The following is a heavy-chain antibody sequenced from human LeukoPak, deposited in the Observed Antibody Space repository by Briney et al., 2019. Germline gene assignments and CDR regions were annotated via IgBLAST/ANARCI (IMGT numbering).Heavy chain of an antibody. CDR2: IYYSGIT. CDR1: GGSISSSSYY. Sequence: LETLSLTCTVSGGSISSSSYYWGWIRQPPGKGLEWIGNIYYSGITYYNPSLKSRITISVDTSKNQFSLKLSSVTAADTAVYYCARDSGYSGSYSDYWGQGTLVTVSS. CDR3: ARDSGYSGSYSDY. D-gene: IGHD1-26*01. V-gene: IGHV4-39*07. J-gene: IGHJ4*02.